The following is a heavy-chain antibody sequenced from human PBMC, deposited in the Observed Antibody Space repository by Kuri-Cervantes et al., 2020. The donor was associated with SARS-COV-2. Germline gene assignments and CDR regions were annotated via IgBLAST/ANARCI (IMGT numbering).Heavy chain of an antibody. V-gene: IGHV1-69*13. J-gene: IGHJ3*02. D-gene: IGHD3-3*01. CDR2: IIPIFGTA. CDR3: AREFHHDFWSGYYWGGLTHPRSQAPTSNDAFDI. CDR1: GGTFSSYA. Sequence: SVKVSCKASGGTFSSYAISWVRQAPGQGLEWMGGIIPIFGTANYAQKFQGRVTITADESTSTVYMELSSLRSEDTAVYYCAREFHHDFWSGYYWGGLTHPRSQAPTSNDAFDIWGQGTMVTVSS.